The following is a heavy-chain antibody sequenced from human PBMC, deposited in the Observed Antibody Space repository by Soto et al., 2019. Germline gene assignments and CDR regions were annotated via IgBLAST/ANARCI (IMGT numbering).Heavy chain of an antibody. CDR3: ARLTYGYSSSWYYGMDV. V-gene: IGHV3-30*03. D-gene: IGHD6-13*01. Sequence: QAQLVESGGGVVQPGRSLRLSCAASGFTFNSYGMHWVRQAPGMGLAWVAVISYDGSNKYYADSVKGRFTVSRDNPKNTLYLQMNSLRVEDTAVYYCARLTYGYSSSWYYGMDVWGQWTTVTVSS. J-gene: IGHJ6*02. CDR2: ISYDGSNK. CDR1: GFTFNSYG.